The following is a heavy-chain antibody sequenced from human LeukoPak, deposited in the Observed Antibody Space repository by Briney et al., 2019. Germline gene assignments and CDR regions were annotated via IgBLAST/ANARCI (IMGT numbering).Heavy chain of an antibody. J-gene: IGHJ4*02. CDR2: MNPDGGTT. CDR1: GFIFYDYD. V-gene: IGHV3-74*01. CDR3: ATAGSYRFDY. D-gene: IGHD3-16*02. Sequence: GGSLRLSCVGSGFIFYDYDMHWVRQAPGKGLVWVSRMNPDGGTTDYADSVKGRFTISRDNAKNTPYLQMNSLTVEDTAVYYCATAGSYRFDYWGQGTLVTVSS.